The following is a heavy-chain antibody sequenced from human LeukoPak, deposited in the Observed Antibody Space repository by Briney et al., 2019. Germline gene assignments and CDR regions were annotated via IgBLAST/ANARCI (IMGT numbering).Heavy chain of an antibody. Sequence: GASLQISCQGYGCGFTSYWIGWGRQMTGKGLGWMGIIYPGDSDTRYSTSFQGQVTISADKSISTAYLQWSSLKASDTAMYYCARSSWGYCSGGSCLLYYFDYWGQGTLVTVSS. CDR1: GCGFTSYW. J-gene: IGHJ4*02. V-gene: IGHV5-51*01. D-gene: IGHD2-15*01. CDR2: IYPGDSDT. CDR3: ARSSWGYCSGGSCLLYYFDY.